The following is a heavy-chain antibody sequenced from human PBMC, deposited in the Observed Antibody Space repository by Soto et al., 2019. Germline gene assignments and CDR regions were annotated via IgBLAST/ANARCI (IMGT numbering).Heavy chain of an antibody. CDR2: IYPGDSDT. CDR3: VSWYCSGGSCHPHYTSSYGMDV. CDR1: GYSFTSYW. D-gene: IGHD2-15*01. Sequence: GESLNISCKGSGYSFTSYWIGLVRQMPGKGLEWMGIIYPGDSDTRYSPSFQGQVTISADKSISTAYLQWSSLKASDTAMYYCVSWYCSGGSCHPHYTSSYGMDVWGQGTTVTVSS. V-gene: IGHV5-51*01. J-gene: IGHJ6*02.